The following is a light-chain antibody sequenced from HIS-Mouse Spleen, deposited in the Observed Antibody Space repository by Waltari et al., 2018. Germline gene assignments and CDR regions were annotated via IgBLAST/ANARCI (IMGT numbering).Light chain of an antibody. J-gene: IGKJ1*01. CDR2: AAS. CDR1: QGISSY. CDR3: QQLNSYPPT. Sequence: DIQLTQSRSLQSASVRDRGTITCRASQGISSYLAWYQQKPGKAPKLLIYAASTLQSGVPSRFSGSGSGTEFTLTISSLQPEDFATYYCQQLNSYPPTFGQGTKVEIK. V-gene: IGKV1-9*01.